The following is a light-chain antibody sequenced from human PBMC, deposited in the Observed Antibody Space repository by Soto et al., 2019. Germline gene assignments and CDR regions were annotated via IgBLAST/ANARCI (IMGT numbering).Light chain of an antibody. J-gene: IGKJ3*01. V-gene: IGKV1-39*01. CDR2: AAS. CDR1: QSISSY. Sequence: DIQMTQSPSSLSASVGDRVTITCRASQSISSYLNWYQQKPGKDPKLLIYAASSLQSGVPSRFSGSGSGTDFTLTISSLQPEDVATYYCQQSYSTLLFAFGPGTKVDIK. CDR3: QQSYSTLLFA.